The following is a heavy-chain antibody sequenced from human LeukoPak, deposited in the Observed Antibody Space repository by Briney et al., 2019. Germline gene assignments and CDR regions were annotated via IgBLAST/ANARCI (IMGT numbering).Heavy chain of an antibody. V-gene: IGHV3-21*04. CDR1: GFTFGDYA. CDR2: ITSSSSYI. Sequence: PGGSLRLSCTGSGFTFGDYAMNWVRQAPGKGLEWVSSITSSSSYIYYADSVKGRFTISRDNSKNTLYLQMNSLRAEDTAVYYCAKDFNIVVVPAAGDAFDIWGQGTMVTVSS. J-gene: IGHJ3*02. CDR3: AKDFNIVVVPAAGDAFDI. D-gene: IGHD2-2*01.